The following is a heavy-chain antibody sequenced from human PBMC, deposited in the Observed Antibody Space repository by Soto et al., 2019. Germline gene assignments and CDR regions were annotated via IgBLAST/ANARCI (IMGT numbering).Heavy chain of an antibody. Sequence: PGGSLRLSCAASGFTFSSYAMSWVRQAPGKGLEWVSAISGRGGSTYYADSVKGRFTISRDNSKNTLYLQMNSLRAEDTAVYYCAKDQYSSSPYYYYGMDVWGQGTTVTVSS. D-gene: IGHD6-6*01. CDR1: GFTFSSYA. J-gene: IGHJ6*02. V-gene: IGHV3-23*01. CDR2: ISGRGGST. CDR3: AKDQYSSSPYYYYGMDV.